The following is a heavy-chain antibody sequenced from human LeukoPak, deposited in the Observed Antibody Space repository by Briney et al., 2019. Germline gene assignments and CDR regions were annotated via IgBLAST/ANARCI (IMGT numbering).Heavy chain of an antibody. CDR3: TTPYYDILTGWGPGYDY. D-gene: IGHD3-9*01. CDR2: IKSKTDGGTT. Sequence: PGGSLILSCAASGFTFSNAWMSGVRQAPGKGLEWGGRIKSKTDGGTTDYAARVKGRFTISRDDSKNTLYLQMNSLKPEDTAVYYCTTPYYDILTGWGPGYDYWGQGTLVTVSS. V-gene: IGHV3-15*01. CDR1: GFTFSNAW. J-gene: IGHJ4*02.